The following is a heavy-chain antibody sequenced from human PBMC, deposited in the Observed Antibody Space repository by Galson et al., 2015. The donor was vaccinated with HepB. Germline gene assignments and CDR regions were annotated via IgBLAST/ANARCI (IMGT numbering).Heavy chain of an antibody. J-gene: IGHJ4*02. D-gene: IGHD3-22*01. CDR1: GFTFSNYV. Sequence: SLRLSCAASGFTFSNYVMSWVRQAPGKGLDWVSGVSGSGDSPYYAESVKGRFTISRDNSKNTLYLQMNSLRAEDTAVYYCATYYYDNYDYYGFRYWGQGTLVTVSS. CDR2: VSGSGDSP. V-gene: IGHV3-23*01. CDR3: ATYYYDNYDYYGFRY.